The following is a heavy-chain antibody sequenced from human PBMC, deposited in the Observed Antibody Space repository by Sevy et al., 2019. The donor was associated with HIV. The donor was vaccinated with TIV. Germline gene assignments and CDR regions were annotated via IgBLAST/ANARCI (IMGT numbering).Heavy chain of an antibody. CDR2: TYYRSKWYN. CDR1: GDSVSSNSAA. V-gene: IGHV6-1*01. CDR3: ARSTYYYGSGSYWDYYYYMDV. J-gene: IGHJ6*03. D-gene: IGHD3-10*01. Sequence: KQSQTLSLTCAISGDSVSSNSAAWNWIRQSPSRGLEWLGRTYYRSKWYNDYAVSVKSRITINPDTSKNQFSLQLNSVTPEDTAVYYCARSTYYYGSGSYWDYYYYMDVWGKGTTVTVSS.